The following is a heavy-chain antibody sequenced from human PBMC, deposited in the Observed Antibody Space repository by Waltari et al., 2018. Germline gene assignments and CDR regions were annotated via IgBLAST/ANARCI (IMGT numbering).Heavy chain of an antibody. CDR3: VRAFMVTTFSALRYHDYYGMDV. V-gene: IGHV4-34*01. CDR1: GGSFRDYS. CDR2: INPSGVT. Sequence: QVQLQQWGAGLLKPPETLSLTCAVYGGSFRDYSWSWVRQPPGKGLEWIGEINPSGVTNYNPSLKSRVTISVDTSKNQFSLRLSSVTAADTAVYYCVRAFMVTTFSALRYHDYYGMDVWGQGTAVTVSS. D-gene: IGHD4-17*01. J-gene: IGHJ6*02.